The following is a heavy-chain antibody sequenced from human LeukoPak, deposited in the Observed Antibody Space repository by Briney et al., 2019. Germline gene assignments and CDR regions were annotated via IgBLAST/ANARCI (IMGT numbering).Heavy chain of an antibody. V-gene: IGHV4-34*01. CDR3: ARGFRVHRIVATISYYYYMDV. Sequence: SETLSLTCAVYGGSFSGYYWSWIRQPPGKGLEWIGEINHSGSTNYNPSLKSRVTISVDTSKNQFSLKLSSVTAADTAVYYCARGFRVHRIVATISYYYYMDVWGKGTTVTVSS. D-gene: IGHD5-12*01. J-gene: IGHJ6*03. CDR1: GGSFSGYY. CDR2: INHSGST.